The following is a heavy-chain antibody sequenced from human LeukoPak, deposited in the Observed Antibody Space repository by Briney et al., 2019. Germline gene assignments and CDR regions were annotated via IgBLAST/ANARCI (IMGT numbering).Heavy chain of an antibody. J-gene: IGHJ3*02. CDR1: GYTFTGYY. Sequence: ASVKVSCKASGYTFTGYYMHWVRQAPGQGLEWMGWINPNSGGTNYAQKFQGRVTMTRDTSISTAYMELSRLGSDDTAVYYCARDQGQWLVENAFDIWGQGTMVTVSS. CDR3: ARDQGQWLVENAFDI. CDR2: INPNSGGT. V-gene: IGHV1-2*02. D-gene: IGHD6-19*01.